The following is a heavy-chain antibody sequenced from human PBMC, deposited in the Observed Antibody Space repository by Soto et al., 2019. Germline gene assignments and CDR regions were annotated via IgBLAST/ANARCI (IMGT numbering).Heavy chain of an antibody. CDR1: GGTFRSYS. D-gene: IGHD3-22*01. J-gene: IGHJ6*02. CDR2: IIPIFDIT. V-gene: IGHV1-69*13. CDR3: ARPDEGGYSSNHHYYYALDV. Sequence: ASVKVSCKASGGTFRSYSISWVRQAPGQGLEWMGGIIPIFDITNYAQKFQGRVTITADESTSTAYMELSSLGSDDTAVYYCARPDEGGYSSNHHYYYALDVWGQGTTVTVSS.